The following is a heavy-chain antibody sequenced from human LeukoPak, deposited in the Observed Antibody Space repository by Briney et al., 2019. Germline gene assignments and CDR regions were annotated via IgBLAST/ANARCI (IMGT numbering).Heavy chain of an antibody. CDR2: IYTSGST. J-gene: IGHJ2*01. CDR1: GGSISSYY. Sequence: PSETLSLTCTVSGGSISSYYWSWIRQPAGKGLEWIGRIYTSGSTNYNPSLKSRVTMSVDTSKNQFTLKLSSVTAADTAVYYCASDSSAPDSWSSALWGRGTLLTVPS. D-gene: IGHD2-2*01. CDR3: ASDSSAPDSWSSAL. V-gene: IGHV4-4*07.